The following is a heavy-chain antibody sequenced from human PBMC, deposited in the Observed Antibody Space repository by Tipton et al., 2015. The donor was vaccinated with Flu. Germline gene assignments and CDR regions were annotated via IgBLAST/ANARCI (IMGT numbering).Heavy chain of an antibody. J-gene: IGHJ4*02. V-gene: IGHV4-59*01. CDR2: IYYSGST. CDR3: ASYPYGDYDY. D-gene: IGHD4-17*01. Sequence: TLSLTCTVSGGSISSYYWSWIRQPPGKGLEWIGYIYYSGSTNYNPSLKSRVTISVDTSKNQFSLKLSSVTAADTAVYYCASYPYGDYDYWGQGTLVTASS. CDR1: GGSISSYY.